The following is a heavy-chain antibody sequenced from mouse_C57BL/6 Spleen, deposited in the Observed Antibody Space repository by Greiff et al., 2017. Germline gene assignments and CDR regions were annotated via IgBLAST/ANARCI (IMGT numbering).Heavy chain of an antibody. Sequence: VQLQQPGTELVKPGASVRLSSRASGYTFTGSWMHWLKQSPGQGLEWIGNINPSNGGTNYNEKFKSKATLTVDKSSSTAYMQLSSLTSEDSAVYYCARRTGAMDYWGQGTSVTVSS. D-gene: IGHD3-3*01. CDR3: ARRTGAMDY. CDR1: GYTFTGSW. V-gene: IGHV1-53*01. J-gene: IGHJ4*01. CDR2: INPSNGGT.